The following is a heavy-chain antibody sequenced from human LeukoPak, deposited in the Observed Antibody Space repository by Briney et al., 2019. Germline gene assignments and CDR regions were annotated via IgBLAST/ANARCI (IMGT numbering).Heavy chain of an antibody. D-gene: IGHD4-17*01. J-gene: IGHJ4*02. V-gene: IGHV4-59*01. CDR1: GGSISSYF. Sequence: EALALTYTVAGGSISSYFWKGSRPPPGKGVGWSGFIYYSGSTNYNPSLKSRVTISVDTSKNQFSLKLSSVTAADTAVYYCARERPTVEYDYWGQGTLVTVSS. CDR3: ARERPTVEYDY. CDR2: IYYSGST.